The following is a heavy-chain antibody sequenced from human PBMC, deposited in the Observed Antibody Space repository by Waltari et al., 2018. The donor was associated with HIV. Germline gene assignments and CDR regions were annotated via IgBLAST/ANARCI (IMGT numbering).Heavy chain of an antibody. CDR1: GYTFLSSG. D-gene: IGHD1-26*01. CDR2: ISTYNANT. CDR3: ARDGLRYSGTFYSDY. J-gene: IGHJ4*02. Sequence: QFHLVQSGAEMKKPGASVTVSCKASGYTFLSSGISWVRQAPGHGLEWMGWISTYNANTNYAQSLQGRVTMTTDTSTTTAYMELRSLTSDDTAVYYCARDGLRYSGTFYSDYWGQGTLVTVSS. V-gene: IGHV1-18*01.